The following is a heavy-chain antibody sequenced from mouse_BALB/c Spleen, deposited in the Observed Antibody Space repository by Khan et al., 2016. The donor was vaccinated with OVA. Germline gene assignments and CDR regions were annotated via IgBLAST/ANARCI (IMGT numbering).Heavy chain of an antibody. CDR1: GYTFTNYW. J-gene: IGHJ2*01. V-gene: IGHV1S81*02. CDR2: LFPNDGRS. Sequence: QVQLQQPGAELVKPGASVKLSCKASGYTFTNYWVHWVKQRPGQGLEWIGELFPNDGRSNTNEQFKTKATLTVDKSSSTAYMQLSSLTAEDSAVYYCARNVYFGNYFDYWGQGTTLTVSS. D-gene: IGHD2-1*01. CDR3: ARNVYFGNYFDY.